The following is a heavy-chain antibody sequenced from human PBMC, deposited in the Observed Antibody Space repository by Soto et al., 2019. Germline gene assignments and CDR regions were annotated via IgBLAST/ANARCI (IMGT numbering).Heavy chain of an antibody. CDR3: ASRRITIFGVVIDYGMDV. J-gene: IGHJ6*02. Sequence: ASVKGSCKASGYTFTGDYMHWVRQAPGQGLEWMGWINPNSGGTNYAQKFQGRVTMTRDTSISTAHMELSRLRSDDTAVYYCASRRITIFGVVIDYGMDVWGQGTTVTVSS. V-gene: IGHV1-2*02. D-gene: IGHD3-3*01. CDR2: INPNSGGT. CDR1: GYTFTGDY.